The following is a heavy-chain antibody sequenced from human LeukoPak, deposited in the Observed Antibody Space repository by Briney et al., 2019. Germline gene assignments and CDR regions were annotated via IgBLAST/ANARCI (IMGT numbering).Heavy chain of an antibody. Sequence: SETLSLTCTVSGGSISSGDYYWSWIRQPPGKGLEWIGYIYYSGSTYYNPPLKSRVTISVDTSKNQFSLKLSSVTAADTAVYYCARDFGYCSSTSCWGEGLDYWGQGTLVTVSS. CDR3: ARDFGYCSSTSCWGEGLDY. CDR1: GGSISSGDYY. J-gene: IGHJ4*02. CDR2: IYYSGST. D-gene: IGHD2-2*03. V-gene: IGHV4-30-4*08.